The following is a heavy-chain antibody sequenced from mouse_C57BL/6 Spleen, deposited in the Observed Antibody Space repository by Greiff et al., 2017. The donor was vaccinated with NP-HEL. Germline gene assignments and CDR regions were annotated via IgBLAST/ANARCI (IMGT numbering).Heavy chain of an antibody. CDR3: AILYYYGSSSFSYWYFDV. V-gene: IGHV7-3*01. J-gene: IGHJ1*03. D-gene: IGHD1-1*01. CDR1: GFTFTDYY. CDR2: IRNKANGYTT. Sequence: EVMLVESGGGLVQPGGSLSLSCAASGFTFTDYYMSWVRQPPGKALEWLGFIRNKANGYTTEYSASVKGRFTISRDNSQSILYLQMNALRAEDSATYYCAILYYYGSSSFSYWYFDVWGTGTTVTVSS.